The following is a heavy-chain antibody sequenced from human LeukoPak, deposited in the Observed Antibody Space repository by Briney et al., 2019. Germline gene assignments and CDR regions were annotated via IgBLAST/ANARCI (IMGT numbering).Heavy chain of an antibody. D-gene: IGHD6-19*01. CDR2: VSGRGGST. V-gene: IGHV3-23*01. CDR1: GFTFSSYA. J-gene: IGHJ6*02. CDR3: ARGVEQWPGDFYYYGMDV. Sequence: PGGSLRLSCAASGFTFSSYAMSWVRQAPGKGLEWVSAVSGRGGSTYYADSLKGRFAISGDNSKNTLYLQMNSLRAEDTAVYYCARGVEQWPGDFYYYGMDVWGQGTTVTVSS.